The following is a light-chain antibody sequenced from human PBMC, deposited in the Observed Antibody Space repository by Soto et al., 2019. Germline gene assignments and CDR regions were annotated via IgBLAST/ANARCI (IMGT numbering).Light chain of an antibody. Sequence: QSALTQPPSASGSPGQSVTISCTGTSSDVGGYNYVSWYQLHPGKAPKLMIYEVTKRPSGVPDRFSGSKSDNTASLTVSGPQPXXEXXXYCSSXAXNNKYVFGTGTKLTVL. CDR2: EVT. CDR3: SSXAXNNKYV. CDR1: SSDVGGYNY. V-gene: IGLV2-8*01. J-gene: IGLJ1*01.